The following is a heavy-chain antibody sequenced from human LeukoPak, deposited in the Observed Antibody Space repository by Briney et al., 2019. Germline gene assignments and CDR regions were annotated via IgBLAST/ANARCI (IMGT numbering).Heavy chain of an antibody. CDR1: GGSFSVHY. V-gene: IGHV4-34*01. CDR3: ARARHRNFDY. CDR2: INQSGST. D-gene: IGHD6-6*01. Sequence: SETLSLTCAVSGGSFSVHYWSWIRQPPGKGLEWIGEINQSGSTTYNPSLKSRVTLSVDTSKNQFSLTLSSVTAADTAVYYCARARHRNFDYWGQGTLVTVSS. J-gene: IGHJ4*02.